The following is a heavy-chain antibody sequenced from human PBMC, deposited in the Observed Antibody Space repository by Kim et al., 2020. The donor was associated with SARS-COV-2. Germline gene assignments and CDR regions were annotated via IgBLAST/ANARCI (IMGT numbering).Heavy chain of an antibody. CDR3: AKGGPDSSGYYLFSEYFQH. D-gene: IGHD3-22*01. CDR2: IWYDGSNK. CDR1: GFTFSSYG. V-gene: IGHV3-33*06. J-gene: IGHJ1*01. Sequence: GGSLRLSCAASGFTFSSYGMHWVRQAPGKGLEWVVVIWYDGSNKYYADSVKGRFTISRDNSKNTLYLQMNSLRAEDTAVYYCAKGGPDSSGYYLFSEYFQHWGQGTLVTVSS.